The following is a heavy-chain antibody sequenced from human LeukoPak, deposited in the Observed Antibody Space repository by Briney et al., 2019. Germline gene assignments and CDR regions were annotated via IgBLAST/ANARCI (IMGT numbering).Heavy chain of an antibody. V-gene: IGHV3-21*01. CDR1: GFIFRGYS. J-gene: IGHJ4*02. Sequence: GGSLRLSCVASGFIFRGYSVNWVRQAPGKGLEWVSSISSGDSYTYFADSVKGRFTISRDNAKNLVYLQMNSLRAEDTAVYYCARGHHLPTVTPYFFDYWGQGTLVTVSS. CDR3: ARGHHLPTVTPYFFDY. CDR2: ISSGDSYT. D-gene: IGHD4-17*01.